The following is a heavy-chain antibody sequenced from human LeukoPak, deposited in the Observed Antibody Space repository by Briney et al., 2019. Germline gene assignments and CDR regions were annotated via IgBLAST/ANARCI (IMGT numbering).Heavy chain of an antibody. Sequence: ASVKVSCKASGYTFTSYDINWVRQATGQGLEWMRWMNPNSGNTGYARKFQGRVTMTRNTSISTAYMELSSLRSEDTAVYYCAREGVVVAATYDGLDVWGQGTTVTVSS. CDR3: AREGVVVAATYDGLDV. D-gene: IGHD2-15*01. CDR1: GYTFTSYD. J-gene: IGHJ6*02. CDR2: MNPNSGNT. V-gene: IGHV1-8*01.